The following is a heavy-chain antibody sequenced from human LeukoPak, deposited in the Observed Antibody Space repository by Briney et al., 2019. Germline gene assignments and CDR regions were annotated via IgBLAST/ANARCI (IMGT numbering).Heavy chain of an antibody. CDR1: GYTFTSYD. Sequence: GASVKVSCKASGYTFTSYDINLVRQATGQGLEWMGWMNPNSGNTGYAQKFQGRVTMTRNTSISTAYMELSSLRSEDTAVYYCARGPLGYYYDSSGYYSYYYYYYMDVWGKGTTVTVSS. V-gene: IGHV1-8*01. CDR2: MNPNSGNT. D-gene: IGHD3-22*01. J-gene: IGHJ6*03. CDR3: ARGPLGYYYDSSGYYSYYYYYYMDV.